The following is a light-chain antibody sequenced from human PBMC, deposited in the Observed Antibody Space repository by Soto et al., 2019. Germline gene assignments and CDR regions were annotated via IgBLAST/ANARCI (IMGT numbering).Light chain of an antibody. CDR1: SSNIGTYYD. J-gene: IGLJ2*01. Sequence: QSVLTQPPSVSGAPGQRVTISCTGSSSNIGTYYDVHWYQQLPGTAPKLLIYDNSNRPSGVPDRFSGSESGTSASLAITGLQAEDEADYYCQSYDSSLTGVVCGGGTKLTVL. CDR3: QSYDSSLTGVV. CDR2: DNS. V-gene: IGLV1-40*01.